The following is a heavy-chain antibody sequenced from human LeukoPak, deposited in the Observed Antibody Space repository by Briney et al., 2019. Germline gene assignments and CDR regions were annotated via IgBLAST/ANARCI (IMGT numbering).Heavy chain of an antibody. J-gene: IGHJ4*02. Sequence: PSDTLSLTCTVSGGSISSSSYYWGWIRQPPGKGLEWIGSIYYSGSTYYNPSLKSRVTISVDTSKNQFSLKLSSVNAADTAVYYCARERYSSGCPDYWGQGTLVTVSS. D-gene: IGHD6-19*01. CDR3: ARERYSSGCPDY. CDR2: IYYSGST. V-gene: IGHV4-39*02. CDR1: GGSISSSSYY.